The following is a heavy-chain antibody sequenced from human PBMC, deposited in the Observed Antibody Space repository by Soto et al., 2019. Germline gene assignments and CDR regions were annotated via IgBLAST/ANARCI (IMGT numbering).Heavy chain of an antibody. CDR1: GFTFSNYA. V-gene: IGHV3-23*01. Sequence: EVQLLESGGGLGQPGGSLRLSCAASGFTFSNYAIHWVRQAPGKGLEWVSSIRGSGDDTHYADSVKGRLSISRDNSKNTVYVQMNNLRVEDTAVYYCAKDGGRSYNEFETWGQGTMVTVSS. J-gene: IGHJ3*02. D-gene: IGHD2-15*01. CDR3: AKDGGRSYNEFET. CDR2: IRGSGDDT.